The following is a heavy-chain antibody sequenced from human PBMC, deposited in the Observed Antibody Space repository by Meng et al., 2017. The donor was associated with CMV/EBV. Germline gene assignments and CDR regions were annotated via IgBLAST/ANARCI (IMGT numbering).Heavy chain of an antibody. J-gene: IGHJ6*02. CDR3: ARDCSSTSCYYLGGMDV. CDR1: GFTFGDYA. D-gene: IGHD2-2*01. CDR2: IYSGGST. Sequence: GGSLRLSCTSSGFTFGDYAINWVRQAPGKGLEWVSVIYSGGSTYYADSVKGRFTISRDNSKNTLYLQMNSLRAEDTAVYYCARDCSSTSCYYLGGMDVWGQGTTVTVSS. V-gene: IGHV3-53*01.